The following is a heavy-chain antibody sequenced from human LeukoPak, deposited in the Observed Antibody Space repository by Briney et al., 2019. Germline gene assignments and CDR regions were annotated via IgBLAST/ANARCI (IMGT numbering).Heavy chain of an antibody. J-gene: IGHJ2*01. CDR2: ISAYNGNT. CDR3: AMVADDWYFDL. CDR1: GYTFTSYG. V-gene: IGHV1-18*01. Sequence: ASVKVSCKASGYTFTSYGISWVRQAPGQGLEWMGWISAYNGNTSYAQKLQGRVTMTTDTSTSTAYMELRSLRSDDTAVYYCAMVADDWYFDLWGRGTLVTVSS.